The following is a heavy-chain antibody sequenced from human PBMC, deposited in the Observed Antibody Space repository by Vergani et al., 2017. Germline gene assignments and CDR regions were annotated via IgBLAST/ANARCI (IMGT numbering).Heavy chain of an antibody. Sequence: QMQLVQSGPEVKKPGTSVKVSCKASGFTFTSSAVQWVRQARGQRLEWIGWIVVGSGNTNYAQKFQERVTITRDMSTSTAYMELSSLRSEDTAVYYCAAANIVVVPAAKSYYDYMDVWGKGTTVTVSS. V-gene: IGHV1-58*01. CDR2: IVVGSGNT. J-gene: IGHJ6*03. CDR3: AAANIVVVPAAKSYYDYMDV. CDR1: GFTFTSSA. D-gene: IGHD2-2*01.